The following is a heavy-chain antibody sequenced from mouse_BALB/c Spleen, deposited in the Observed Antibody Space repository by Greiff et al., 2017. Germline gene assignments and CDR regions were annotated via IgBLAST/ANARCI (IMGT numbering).Heavy chain of an antibody. Sequence: EVQGVESGGGLVQPGGSRKLSCAASGFTFSSFGMHWVRQAPEKGLEWVAYISSGSSTIYYADTVKGRFTISRDNPKNTLFLQMTSLRSEDTAMYYCARRTTVAHYAMDYWGQGTSVTVSS. D-gene: IGHD1-1*01. V-gene: IGHV5-17*02. J-gene: IGHJ4*01. CDR1: GFTFSSFG. CDR3: ARRTTVAHYAMDY. CDR2: ISSGSSTI.